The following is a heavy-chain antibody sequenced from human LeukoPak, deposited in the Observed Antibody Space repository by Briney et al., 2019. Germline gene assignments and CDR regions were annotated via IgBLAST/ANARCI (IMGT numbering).Heavy chain of an antibody. V-gene: IGHV1-8*01. CDR3: ARAPSITGTHWFDP. J-gene: IGHJ5*02. CDR1: VYTCTSYD. CDR2: MNPNSVNT. D-gene: IGHD1-7*01. Sequence: ASVKLSCKASVYTCTSYDINWVRQGNGQGIECVGWMNPNSVNTGNAQKFQGRVTITRGTSISTAYMDLSSLRSDDLAVYYCARAPSITGTHWFDPWGQGTLVTVSS.